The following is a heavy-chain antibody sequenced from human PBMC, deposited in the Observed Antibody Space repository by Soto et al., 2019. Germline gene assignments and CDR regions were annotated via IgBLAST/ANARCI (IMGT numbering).Heavy chain of an antibody. CDR1: GFTFSSYG. Sequence: GGSLRLSCAASGFTFSSYGMHWVRQAPGKGLEWVAVIWYDGSNKYYADSVKGRFTISRDNSKNTLYLQMNSLRAEDTAVYYCARVPTILARHRRYYFDYWGQGTLVTVSS. D-gene: IGHD4-17*01. J-gene: IGHJ4*02. CDR3: ARVPTILARHRRYYFDY. CDR2: IWYDGSNK. V-gene: IGHV3-33*01.